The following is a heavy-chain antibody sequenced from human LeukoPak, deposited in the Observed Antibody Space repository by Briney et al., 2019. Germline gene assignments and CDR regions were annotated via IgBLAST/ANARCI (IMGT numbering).Heavy chain of an antibody. CDR3: ARVIDGSFGYYYGMDV. CDR1: GFTFSSYA. V-gene: IGHV3-30*04. CDR2: ISYDGSNK. Sequence: GGSLRLSCAASGFTFSSYAMHWVRQAPGKGLEWVAVISYDGSNKYYADSVKGRFTISRDNSKNTLYLQMNSLRAEDTAVYYCARVIDGSFGYYYGMDVWGQGTTVTVSS. D-gene: IGHD5-24*01. J-gene: IGHJ6*02.